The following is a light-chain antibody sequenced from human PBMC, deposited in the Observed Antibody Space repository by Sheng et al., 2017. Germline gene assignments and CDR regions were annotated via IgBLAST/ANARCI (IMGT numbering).Light chain of an antibody. CDR2: DVS. CDR1: SSDIGASKS. J-gene: IGLJ1*01. CDR3: ASYTSSGTFV. Sequence: QSALTQPASVSGSLGQSITVSCTGSSSDIGASKSVSWYQHFPGRAPKLLLYDVSYRPSGLSSRFSGSKSGDTASLSISGLEAEDEADYYCASYTSSGTFVFGSGTKVTV. V-gene: IGLV2-14*01.